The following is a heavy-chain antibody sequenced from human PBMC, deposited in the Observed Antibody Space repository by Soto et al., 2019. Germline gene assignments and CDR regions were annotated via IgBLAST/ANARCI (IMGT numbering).Heavy chain of an antibody. CDR2: INAGNGNT. CDR3: ARAVAVPADFDY. J-gene: IGHJ4*02. Sequence: QVQVVQSGAEEKKPGASLKVSCTASGYTFTDYAMHWVRQAPGQRLEWMGWINAGNGNTKYSQKFQGRVTITRDTSASTAYTELSSLRSEDTAVYYCARAVAVPADFDYWGQGTLVTVSS. V-gene: IGHV1-3*05. CDR1: GYTFTDYA. D-gene: IGHD6-19*01.